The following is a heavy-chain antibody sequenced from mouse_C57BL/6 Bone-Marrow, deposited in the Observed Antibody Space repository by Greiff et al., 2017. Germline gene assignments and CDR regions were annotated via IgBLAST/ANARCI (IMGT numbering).Heavy chain of an antibody. CDR3: ARSVYYSNYERFAY. V-gene: IGHV1-81*01. CDR2: IYPRSGNT. Sequence: QVQLQQSGAELARPGASVKLPCKASGYTFTSYGISWVKQRTGQGLEWIGEIYPRSGNTYYNEKFKGKATLTADKSSSTAYMELRSLTSEDSAVYFCARSVYYSNYERFAYWGQGTLVTVSA. CDR1: GYTFTSYG. D-gene: IGHD2-5*01. J-gene: IGHJ3*01.